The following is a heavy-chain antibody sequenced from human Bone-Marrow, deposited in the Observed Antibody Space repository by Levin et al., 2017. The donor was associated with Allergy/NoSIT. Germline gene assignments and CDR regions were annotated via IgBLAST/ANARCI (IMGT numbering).Heavy chain of an antibody. Sequence: SHTLSLTCAVSGGSINSTVYSWSWVRQPPGKGLEWIGYIYQSGNTYYNPSLKSRVTISADRSKNHFSLSLSSVTAADTAVYYCASSRRGFDSAGFYVYFDYWGQGALVTV. J-gene: IGHJ4*02. CDR1: GGSINSTVYS. V-gene: IGHV4-30-2*01. CDR3: ASSRRGFDSAGFYVYFDY. D-gene: IGHD3-16*01. CDR2: IYQSGNT.